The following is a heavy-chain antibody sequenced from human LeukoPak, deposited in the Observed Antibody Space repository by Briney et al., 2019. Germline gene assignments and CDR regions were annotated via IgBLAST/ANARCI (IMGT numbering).Heavy chain of an antibody. V-gene: IGHV3-30-3*01. CDR2: ISYDGSNK. CDR3: ARDSVYYDSSGSLFFDY. Sequence: GGSLRLSCAASGFTFSSYAMHWVRQAPGKGLEWVAVISYDGSNKYYADSVKGRFTISRDNSKNTLYLQMNSLRAEDTAVYYCARDSVYYDSSGSLFFDYWGQGTLVTVSS. J-gene: IGHJ4*02. D-gene: IGHD3-22*01. CDR1: GFTFSSYA.